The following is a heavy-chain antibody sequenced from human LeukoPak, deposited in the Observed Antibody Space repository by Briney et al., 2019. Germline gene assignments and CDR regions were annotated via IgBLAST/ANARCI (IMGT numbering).Heavy chain of an antibody. Sequence: SVKVSCKASGGTFSSYAISWVRQAPGQGLEWMGGIIPIFGTANYAQKFQGRVTITADESTSTAYMELSSLRSEDTVVYYCAITGAYSSGWYRRYFDYWGQGTLVTVSS. V-gene: IGHV1-69*13. CDR1: GGTFSSYA. CDR2: IIPIFGTA. CDR3: AITGAYSSGWYRRYFDY. J-gene: IGHJ4*02. D-gene: IGHD6-19*01.